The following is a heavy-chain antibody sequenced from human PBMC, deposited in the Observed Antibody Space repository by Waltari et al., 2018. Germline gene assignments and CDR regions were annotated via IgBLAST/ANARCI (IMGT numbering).Heavy chain of an antibody. D-gene: IGHD6-19*01. CDR3: ARRSAVAGTGSDY. CDR2: IFHSGST. J-gene: IGHJ4*02. Sequence: QVQLQESGPGLVKPSETLSLTCAVSGYSISSGYYWGWIRQPPGKGLGGVGSIFHSGSTTHNPSLTSRATISVDTSKNKSSLKLSSVTAADTAVYYCARRSAVAGTGSDYWGQGTLVTVSS. CDR1: GYSISSGYY. V-gene: IGHV4-38-2*01.